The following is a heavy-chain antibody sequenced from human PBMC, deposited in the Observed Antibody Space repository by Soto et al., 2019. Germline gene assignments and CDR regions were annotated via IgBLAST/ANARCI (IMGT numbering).Heavy chain of an antibody. Sequence: GESLKISCQGSGYRFTNYWIGWVRQMPGKGLEWMGNIYPGDSDTRYSPSFQGQVTISADKSISTAYLQWSSLKASDTAMYYCARAEFGQHWLVTHFDYWGRGALVTVSS. CDR2: IYPGDSDT. V-gene: IGHV5-51*01. J-gene: IGHJ4*02. D-gene: IGHD6-19*01. CDR1: GYRFTNYW. CDR3: ARAEFGQHWLVTHFDY.